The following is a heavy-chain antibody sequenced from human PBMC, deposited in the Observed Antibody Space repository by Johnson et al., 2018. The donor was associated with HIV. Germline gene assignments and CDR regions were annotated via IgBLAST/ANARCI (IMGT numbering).Heavy chain of an antibody. J-gene: IGHJ3*02. V-gene: IGHV3-30-3*02. CDR3: AKCIWGSSLIDAFDI. CDR2: LSYDGSNE. Sequence: QMQLVESGGGVVQSGRSLRLSCAASGFTFGDSAIHWVRQAPGKGLEWVAVLSYDGSNEYYADSVKGRFTISRDNSKNTLHLQMNSLRAEDTAVYYCAKCIWGSSLIDAFDIWGQGRMVTVSS. CDR1: GFTFGDSA. D-gene: IGHD6-13*01.